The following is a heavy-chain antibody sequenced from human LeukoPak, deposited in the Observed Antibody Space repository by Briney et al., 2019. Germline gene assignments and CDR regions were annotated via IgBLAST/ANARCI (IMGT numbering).Heavy chain of an antibody. D-gene: IGHD3-9*01. CDR2: ISSSSSYI. CDR1: GFTFSSYS. J-gene: IGHJ4*02. CDR3: ATYYDILTGYYTGPY. Sequence: GGSLRLSCAASGFTFSSYSMNWVRQAPGKGLEWVSSISSSSSYIYYADSVKGRFTISRDNAKNSLYLQMNSLRDEDTAVYYCATYYDILTGYYTGPYWGQGTLVTVSS. V-gene: IGHV3-21*01.